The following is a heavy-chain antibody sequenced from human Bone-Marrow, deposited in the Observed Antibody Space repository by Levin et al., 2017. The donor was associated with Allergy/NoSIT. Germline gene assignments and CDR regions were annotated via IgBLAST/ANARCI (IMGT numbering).Heavy chain of an antibody. CDR2: INPGNGNA. CDR3: ARGLAVAGN. J-gene: IGHJ4*02. V-gene: IGHV1-3*01. CDR1: GYTFTNYA. Sequence: VASVKVSCKASGYTFTNYAIFWVRQAPGQRLEWMGWINPGNGNATYSQKFQGRVTITRDTSASTAYMELTSLRSEDTAIYYCARGLAVAGNWGQGTLVSVSS. D-gene: IGHD6-19*01.